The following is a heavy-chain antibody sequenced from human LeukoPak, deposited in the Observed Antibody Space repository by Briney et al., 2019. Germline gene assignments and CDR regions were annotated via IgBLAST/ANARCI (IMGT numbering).Heavy chain of an antibody. Sequence: SQTLSPTCPVPGAPTSSGGYYWSWIRHPPGKGPEWIGYIYYSGSTYYNPSLKSRVTISVDTSKNQFSLKLSSVTAADTAVYYCASTVTTFNYFDYWGQGTLVTVSS. CDR1: GAPTSSGGYY. D-gene: IGHD4-11*01. V-gene: IGHV4-31*03. J-gene: IGHJ4*02. CDR2: IYYSGST. CDR3: ASTVTTFNYFDY.